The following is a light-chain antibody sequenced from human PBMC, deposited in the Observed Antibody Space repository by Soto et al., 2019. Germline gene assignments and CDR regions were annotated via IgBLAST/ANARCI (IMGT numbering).Light chain of an antibody. J-gene: IGKJ1*01. V-gene: IGKV4-1*01. CDR2: WAS. CDR1: QTVLYSSNNKNH. CDR3: QQYYSTPRT. Sequence: DIVMTQSPDSLSVSLCERATINCKSSQTVLYSSNNKNHLAWYQQRPGQPPKLLFSWASTRESGVPDRFSASGSRTDCTHSIGSLQAQDGAVYYCQQYYSTPRTFGQGTKVDIK.